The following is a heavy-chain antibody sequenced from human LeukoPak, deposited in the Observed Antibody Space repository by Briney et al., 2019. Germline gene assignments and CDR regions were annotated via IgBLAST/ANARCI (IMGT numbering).Heavy chain of an antibody. Sequence: GESLKISCKGSGYSFTSYWIGWVRQMPGKGLEWMGIIYPGDSDTRYSPSFQGQVTISADRSISPAYLQWSSLKASDTAMYYCATSTVTPRIDYWGQGTLVTVSS. V-gene: IGHV5-51*01. CDR1: GYSFTSYW. CDR2: IYPGDSDT. D-gene: IGHD4-11*01. J-gene: IGHJ4*02. CDR3: ATSTVTPRIDY.